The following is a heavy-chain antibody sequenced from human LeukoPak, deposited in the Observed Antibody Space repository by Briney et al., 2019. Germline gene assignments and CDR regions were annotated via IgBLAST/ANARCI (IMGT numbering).Heavy chain of an antibody. V-gene: IGHV4-59*01. CDR2: IYYSGST. J-gene: IGHJ5*02. CDR1: GGSISSFY. CDR3: ARHGTSGTNLNWVDP. Sequence: SETLSLTCTVSGGSISSFYWSWIRQPPGKGLEWIGYIYYSGSTNYNPSLKSRVTISVDTSKNQFSLKLSSVTAADTAVYYCARHGTSGTNLNWVDPWGQGTLVTVSS. D-gene: IGHD1-1*01.